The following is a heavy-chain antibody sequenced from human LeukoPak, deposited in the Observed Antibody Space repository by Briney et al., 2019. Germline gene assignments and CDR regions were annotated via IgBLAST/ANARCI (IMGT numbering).Heavy chain of an antibody. CDR1: GGSISSGGYY. Sequence: PSETLSLTCTVPGGSISSGGYYWSWIRQPPGKGLEWIGYIYHSGSTYYNPSLKSRVTISVDRSKNQFSLKLSSVTAADTAVYYCARGLQPGYSNDWGQGTLVTVSS. V-gene: IGHV4-30-2*01. CDR3: ARGLQPGYSND. J-gene: IGHJ4*02. D-gene: IGHD3-22*01. CDR2: IYHSGST.